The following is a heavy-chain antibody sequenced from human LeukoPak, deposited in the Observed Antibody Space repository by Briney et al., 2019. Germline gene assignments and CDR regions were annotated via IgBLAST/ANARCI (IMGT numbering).Heavy chain of an antibody. D-gene: IGHD6-19*01. J-gene: IGHJ4*02. CDR3: AKGNVRRIAVAGTPFDY. CDR1: GFTFSSYA. V-gene: IGHV3-23*01. CDR2: ISGSGGTT. Sequence: PGGSLRLSCAASGFTFSSYAMSWVRQAPGKGLEWVSAISGSGGTTYYTDSGKGRFTISRDNSKNTLYLQMNGLIAEDTAVYYCAKGNVRRIAVAGTPFDYWGQGTLVTVSS.